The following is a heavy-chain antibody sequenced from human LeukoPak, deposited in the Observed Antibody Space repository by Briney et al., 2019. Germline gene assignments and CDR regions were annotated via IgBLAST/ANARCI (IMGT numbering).Heavy chain of an antibody. CDR2: IIPILGIA. V-gene: IGHV1-69*04. CDR1: GGTFSSYA. D-gene: IGHD3-16*02. CDR3: ARAVLGDYVWGSYRATFGY. Sequence: ASVKLSCNASGGTFSSYAISWVRQAPGQGLEWMGRIIPILGIANYAQKFQGRVTITADKSTSTAYMELSSLRSEDTAVYYCARAVLGDYVWGSYRATFGYWGQGTLVTVSS. J-gene: IGHJ4*02.